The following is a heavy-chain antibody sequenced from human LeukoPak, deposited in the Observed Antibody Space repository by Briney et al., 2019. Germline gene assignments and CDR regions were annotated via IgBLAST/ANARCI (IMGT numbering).Heavy chain of an antibody. V-gene: IGHV1-2*02. J-gene: IGHJ6*03. CDR1: GYTFTGYY. D-gene: IGHD6-13*01. Sequence: GASVKVSCKASGYTFTGYYMHWVRQAPGQGLEWMGWINPNSGGTNYAQKFQGRVTMTRDTSISTAYMALSRLRSGDTAVYYCARGGAAAGYYYMDVWGKGTTVTVSS. CDR3: ARGGAAAGYYYMDV. CDR2: INPNSGGT.